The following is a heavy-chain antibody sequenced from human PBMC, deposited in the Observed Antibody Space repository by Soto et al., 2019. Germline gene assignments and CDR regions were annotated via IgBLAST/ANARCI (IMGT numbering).Heavy chain of an antibody. J-gene: IGHJ4*02. CDR1: GGSVTSNSFY. D-gene: IGHD2-21*01. CDR2: IFHTGST. V-gene: IGHV4-39*01. CDR3: VRHDSGQIDY. Sequence: SETLSLTCTVSGGSVTSNSFYWGWIRQPPGRGLEWIGSIFHTGSTYYNPSLKSRVTMSVDTSKNQFSLGLSSVTAADTAVYYCVRHDSGQIDYWGQGTLVTVSS.